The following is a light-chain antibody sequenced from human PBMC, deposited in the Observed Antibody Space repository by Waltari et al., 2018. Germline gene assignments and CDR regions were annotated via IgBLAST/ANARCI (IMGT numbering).Light chain of an antibody. CDR2: DAS. CDR3: QQRSNWLT. Sequence: EIVLTQSPATLSLFLGERATLSCRASQSVRSYLAWYQLKPGQAPRLLIYDASNSATGSPARFSGSGSGTDFTLTISSLEPEDFAVYYCQQRSNWLTFGGGTKVEIK. CDR1: QSVRSY. V-gene: IGKV3-11*01. J-gene: IGKJ4*01.